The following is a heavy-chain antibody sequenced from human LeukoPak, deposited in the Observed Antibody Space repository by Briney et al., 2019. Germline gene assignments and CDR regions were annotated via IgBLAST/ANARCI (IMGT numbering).Heavy chain of an antibody. CDR3: ARGVRYFDWLLRNYYYYYGMDV. V-gene: IGHV1-8*02. J-gene: IGHJ6*02. CDR2: MNPNSGNT. D-gene: IGHD3-9*01. CDR1: GYTFPSYG. Sequence: ASIKVSCKASGYTFPSYGFSWVRQATGQGLEWMGWMNPNSGNTGYAQKFQGRVTMTRNTSISTAYMELSSLRSEDTAVYYCARGVRYFDWLLRNYYYYYGMDVWGQGTTVTVSS.